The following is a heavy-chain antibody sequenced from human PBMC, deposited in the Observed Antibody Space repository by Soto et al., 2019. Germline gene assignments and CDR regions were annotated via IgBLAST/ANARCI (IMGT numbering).Heavy chain of an antibody. D-gene: IGHD1-7*01. J-gene: IGHJ4*02. CDR1: GFSLSTSGVG. V-gene: IGHV2-5*02. CDR3: AHRRIGVSQWNYGDFDY. Sequence: QITLRESGPPLVNPTETLTLTCTFSGFSLSTSGVGVGWIRQPPGKALEWLAFIYWDDDKRYSPSLRSRLTIRKDTSRNQVVLTMTNMDPVDTATYFCAHRRIGVSQWNYGDFDYWGQGTLVTVSS. CDR2: IYWDDDK.